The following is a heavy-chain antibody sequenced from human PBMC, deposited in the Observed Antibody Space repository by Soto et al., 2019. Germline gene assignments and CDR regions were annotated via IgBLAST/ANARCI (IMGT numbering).Heavy chain of an antibody. Sequence: SGPTLVNTTQTLTLTCTFCGFSLSTSGVGVGWIRQPPGKALEWLSLIYWNEDKRYSPSLKSRLTITKETSKNQVVLIMSNMDPVDAATYYCAHSGVAMADCRGGTCPGFDYWGHGTKVTISS. CDR1: GFSLSTSGVG. CDR2: IYWNEDK. CDR3: AHSGVAMADCRGGTCPGFDY. V-gene: IGHV2-5*01. J-gene: IGHJ4*03. D-gene: IGHD2-15*01.